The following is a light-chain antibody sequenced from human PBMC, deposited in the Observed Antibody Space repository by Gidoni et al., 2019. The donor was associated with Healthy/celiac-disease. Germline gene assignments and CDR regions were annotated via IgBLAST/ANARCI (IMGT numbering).Light chain of an antibody. Sequence: QSALTPPASESWSPGQSITISCTGTSSDVGSYNLVSWYQQHPGKAPKLMIYEGSKRPSGVSNRFSGSKSGNTASLTISGLQAEDEADYYCCSYAGSSTFVVFGGGTKLTVL. V-gene: IGLV2-23*03. CDR2: EGS. CDR3: CSYAGSSTFVV. CDR1: SSDVGSYNL. J-gene: IGLJ2*01.